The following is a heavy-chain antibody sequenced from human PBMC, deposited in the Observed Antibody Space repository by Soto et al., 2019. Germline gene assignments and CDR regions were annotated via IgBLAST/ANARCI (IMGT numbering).Heavy chain of an antibody. CDR2: IKSKIDGGTT. J-gene: IGHJ4*01. D-gene: IGHD3-22*01. V-gene: IGHV3-15*07. Sequence: GGSLRLSCAASGFTFTTAGINWVRQAPGKGLEWVGRIKSKIDGGTTDFAAPVKGRFAISRDDSRNMVYFQMNSLEIEDTAVYYCTTDSHFTMKLVRFDYWGLGTLVTVSS. CDR3: TTDSHFTMKLVRFDY. CDR1: GFTFTTAG.